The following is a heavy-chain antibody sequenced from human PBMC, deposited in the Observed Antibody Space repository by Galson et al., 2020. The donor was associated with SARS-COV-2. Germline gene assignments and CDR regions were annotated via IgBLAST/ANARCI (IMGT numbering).Heavy chain of an antibody. CDR1: GFSLTTSGMC. CDR2: IDWDGDK. D-gene: IGHD6-19*01. J-gene: IGHJ4*02. Sequence: RESGPTLVKSTQTLTLTCTFSGFSLTTSGMCVNWIRQPPGKALEWLARIDWDGDKYYSTSLKTRLTISKDTSKNQVVLTMTDMDPVDTATYYCARIDSSGCRGNYWGQGTPVTVSS. V-gene: IGHV2-70*11. CDR3: ARIDSSGCRGNY.